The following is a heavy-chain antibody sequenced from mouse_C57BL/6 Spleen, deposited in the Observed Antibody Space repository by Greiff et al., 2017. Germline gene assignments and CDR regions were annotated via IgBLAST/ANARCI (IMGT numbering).Heavy chain of an antibody. CDR3: ARSESGAHYYGSSVAY. V-gene: IGHV1-81*01. CDR2: IYPRSGNT. CDR1: GYTFTSYG. J-gene: IGHJ3*01. Sequence: QVHVKQSGAELARPGASVKLSCKASGYTFTSYGISWVKQRTGQGLEWIGEIYPRSGNTYYNEKFKGKATLTADKSSSTAYMELRSLTSEDSAVYFCARSESGAHYYGSSVAYWGQGTLVTVSA. D-gene: IGHD1-1*01.